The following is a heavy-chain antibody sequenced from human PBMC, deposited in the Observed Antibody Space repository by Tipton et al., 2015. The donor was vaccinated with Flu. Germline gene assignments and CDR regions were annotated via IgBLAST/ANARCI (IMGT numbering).Heavy chain of an antibody. Sequence: LSCTVSGGSISSKDYYWSWIRQHPGKGLEWIGYIYDSGITYYNPSLSSRVVLSIGTSKNQFYRWLSSVTAAATAVYYCARGATRRPFSGYHCTGYWGQGTLVTVSS. J-gene: IGHJ4*02. CDR3: ARGATRRPFSGYHCTGY. D-gene: IGHD5-12*01. CDR1: GGSISSKDYY. V-gene: IGHV4-31*03. CDR2: IYDSGIT.